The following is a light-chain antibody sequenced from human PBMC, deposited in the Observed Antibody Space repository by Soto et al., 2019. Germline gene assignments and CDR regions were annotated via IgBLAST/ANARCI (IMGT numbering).Light chain of an antibody. V-gene: IGLV2-14*01. CDR3: SSYTSSSTLYV. J-gene: IGLJ1*01. CDR2: DVS. Sequence: QSALTQPASVSGSPGQSITISCTGTSSDVGGYNYVSWYQQHPGKAPKLMIYDVSNRPSGVSNRFSGSKSGNTASLTISGLQAEDGADYYCSSYTSSSTLYVFGTGTKLIVL. CDR1: SSDVGGYNY.